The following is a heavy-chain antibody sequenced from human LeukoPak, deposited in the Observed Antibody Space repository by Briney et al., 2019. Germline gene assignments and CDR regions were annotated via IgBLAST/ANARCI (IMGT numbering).Heavy chain of an antibody. V-gene: IGHV1-2*06. CDR3: AREPRPVGATSFGYYFDY. D-gene: IGHD1-26*01. J-gene: IGHJ4*02. Sequence: GASVKVSCKASGYTFTGYYMHWVRQAPGQGLEWMGRINPNSGGTNYAQNFQGRVIMTRDTSTSTVHMDLSSLRSEDAAVYYCAREPRPVGATSFGYYFDYWGQGTLVTVSS. CDR1: GYTFTGYY. CDR2: INPNSGGT.